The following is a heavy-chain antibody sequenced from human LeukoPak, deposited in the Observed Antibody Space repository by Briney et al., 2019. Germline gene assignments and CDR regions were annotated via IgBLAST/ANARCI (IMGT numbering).Heavy chain of an antibody. CDR2: IYYSGST. CDR3: ASGAPGVGY. V-gene: IGHV4-39*01. Sequence: PSETLSLTCTVSGGSISSSGYYWGWIRQPPGKGLEWIGSIYYSGSTYYNPSLKSRLTISVDTSKNEFSLKLSSVTAADTAVYYCASGAPGVGYWGQGTLVTVSS. CDR1: GGSISSSGYY. J-gene: IGHJ4*02. D-gene: IGHD1-26*01.